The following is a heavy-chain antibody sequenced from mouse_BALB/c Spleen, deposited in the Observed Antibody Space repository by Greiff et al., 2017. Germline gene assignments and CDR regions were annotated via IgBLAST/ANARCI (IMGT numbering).Heavy chain of an antibody. CDR2: IRNKANGYTT. CDR3: ARGLITTATDAMDY. V-gene: IGHV7-3*02. Sequence: EVMLVESGGGLVQPGGSLRLSCAPSGFTFTDYYMSWVRQPPGKALEWLGFIRNKANGYTTEYSASVKGRFTISRDNSQSILYLQMNTLRAEDSATYYCARGLITTATDAMDYWGQGTSVTVSS. J-gene: IGHJ4*01. CDR1: GFTFTDYY. D-gene: IGHD1-2*01.